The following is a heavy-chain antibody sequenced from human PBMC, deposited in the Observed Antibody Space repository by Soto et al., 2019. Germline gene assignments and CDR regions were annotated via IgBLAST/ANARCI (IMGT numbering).Heavy chain of an antibody. Sequence: DVQLVESGAGLIQPGESLRLSCAAFGLTISGKKYVAWVRQAPGKGLEWVSALYDVDGSFYADSVTGRFTTSSDSSKTTVYLQMNDLRPDDTAVYYCATWHEREHAFDVWGQGTTGTISS. CDR3: ATWHEREHAFDV. V-gene: IGHV3-53*01. CDR1: GLTISGKKY. J-gene: IGHJ3*01. CDR2: LYDVDGS. D-gene: IGHD1-1*01.